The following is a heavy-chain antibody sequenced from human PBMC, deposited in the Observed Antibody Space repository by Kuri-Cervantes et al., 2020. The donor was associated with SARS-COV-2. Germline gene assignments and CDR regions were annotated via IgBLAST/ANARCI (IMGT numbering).Heavy chain of an antibody. D-gene: IGHD4-17*01. V-gene: IGHV3-15*01. J-gene: IGHJ4*02. CDR2: IKSKTDRGTT. Sequence: GGSLRLSCAASGFTFSNAWMSWVRQAQGKGLEWVGRIKSKTDRGTTDYAAPVKGRFTISRDDSKNTLYLQMNSLKTEDTAVYYCTTEDGYYVSLDYWGQGTLVTVSS. CDR1: GFTFSNAW. CDR3: TTEDGYYVSLDY.